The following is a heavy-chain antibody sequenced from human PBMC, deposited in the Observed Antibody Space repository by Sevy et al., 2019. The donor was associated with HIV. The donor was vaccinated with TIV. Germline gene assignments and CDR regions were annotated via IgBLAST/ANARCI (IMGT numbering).Heavy chain of an antibody. J-gene: IGHJ4*02. CDR3: ARDQNWGYDS. CDR2: TYYKSEWYN. Sequence: QSQTLSLTCAISGDSVSNNIAAWNWIRQSPSRGLEWLGRTYYKSEWYNDYAVSVKGRIVISPDTSKNQFSLPLNSVTPDETAVYYCARDQNWGYDSWGQGTLVTVSS. V-gene: IGHV6-1*01. D-gene: IGHD7-27*01. CDR1: GDSVSNNIAA.